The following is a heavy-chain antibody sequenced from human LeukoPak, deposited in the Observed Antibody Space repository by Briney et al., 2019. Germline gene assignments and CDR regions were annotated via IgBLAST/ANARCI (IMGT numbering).Heavy chain of an antibody. CDR1: GGSISSSSYY. CDR3: ARDYCSGTSCYYNYYYMDV. CDR2: IYYSGST. V-gene: IGHV4-39*01. J-gene: IGHJ6*03. Sequence: SETLSLTCTVSGGSISSSSYYWGWIRQPPGKGLEWIGSIYYSGSTYYDPSLKSRVTISVDTSKNQFSLKLSSVTAADTAVYYCARDYCSGTSCYYNYYYMDVWGKGTTVTVSS. D-gene: IGHD2-2*01.